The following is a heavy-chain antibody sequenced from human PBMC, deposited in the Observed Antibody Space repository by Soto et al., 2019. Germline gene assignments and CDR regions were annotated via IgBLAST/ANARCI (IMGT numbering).Heavy chain of an antibody. CDR1: GFSLSTYHMG. CDR3: AHAGDYALLPFDH. Sequence: QITLKESGPTLVRPAQTLTLTCDFSGFSLSTYHMGVAWIRQPPGKALEWLALIYWDDDKRNSPSLKDRLAISKVTSSNHVVLKITNVDPRDTATYFCAHAGDYALLPFDHWGPGTLVTVSS. CDR2: IYWDDDK. J-gene: IGHJ4*02. V-gene: IGHV2-5*02. D-gene: IGHD4-17*01.